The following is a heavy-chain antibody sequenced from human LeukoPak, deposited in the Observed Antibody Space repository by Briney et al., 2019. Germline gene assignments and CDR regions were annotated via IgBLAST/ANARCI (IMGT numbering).Heavy chain of an antibody. V-gene: IGHV4-59*08. J-gene: IGHJ6*02. D-gene: IGHD1-26*01. CDR1: GGSISSYY. CDR3: ARHYGSQRSYYYYGMDV. Sequence: ETLSLTCTVSGGSISSYYWSGIRQPPGKGLVCIGYIYYSGSTNYNPSLKSRVTISVDTSKNQFSLKLSSVTAADTAVYYCARHYGSQRSYYYYGMDVWDQGTTVTVSS. CDR2: IYYSGST.